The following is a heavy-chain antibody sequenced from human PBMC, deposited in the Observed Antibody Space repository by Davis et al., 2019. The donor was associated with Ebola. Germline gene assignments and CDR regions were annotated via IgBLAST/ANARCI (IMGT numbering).Heavy chain of an antibody. CDR3: ARDPGYGSGILEFDP. V-gene: IGHV3-53*01. CDR2: LYTDDNT. J-gene: IGHJ5*02. D-gene: IGHD6-19*01. CDR1: GFSVSNSY. Sequence: GESLKISCAASGFSVSNSYMSWVRQAPGKGLEWVSVLYTDDNTYYADSVKGRFMISRDKSKNMLFLQMNSLRVDDTAVYYCARDPGYGSGILEFDPWGQGTLVTVSS.